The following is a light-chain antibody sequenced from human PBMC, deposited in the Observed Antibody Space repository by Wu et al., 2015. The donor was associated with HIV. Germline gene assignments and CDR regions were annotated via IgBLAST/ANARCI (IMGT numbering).Light chain of an antibody. Sequence: EIVMTQSPATLSVSPGGRVTLSCRASQIIATNLAWYQQKRGQPPRLLIYDASSRAPGIPDRFSGSGSETDFTLTIRRLEPEDFAVYYCQQYGSSYPNSFGQGTTVEI. CDR3: QQYGSSYPNS. CDR1: QIIATN. CDR2: DAS. V-gene: IGKV3-20*01. J-gene: IGKJ2*03.